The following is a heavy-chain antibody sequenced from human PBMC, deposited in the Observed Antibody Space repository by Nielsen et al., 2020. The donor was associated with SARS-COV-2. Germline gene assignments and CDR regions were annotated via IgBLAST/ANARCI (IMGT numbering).Heavy chain of an antibody. Sequence: SETLSLTCTVSGGSISSSSYYWGWIRQPPGKGLEWIGSIYYSGSTYYNPSLKSRVTISVDTSKNQFSLKLSSVTAADTAVYYCARAEAAGGFDAFDIWGQGTMVTVSS. J-gene: IGHJ3*02. CDR1: GGSISSSSYY. CDR3: ARAEAAGGFDAFDI. V-gene: IGHV4-39*01. D-gene: IGHD6-13*01. CDR2: IYYSGST.